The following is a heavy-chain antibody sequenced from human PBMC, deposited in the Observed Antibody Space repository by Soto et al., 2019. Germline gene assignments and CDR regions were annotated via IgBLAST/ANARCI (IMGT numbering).Heavy chain of an antibody. Sequence: EVHLLGSGGDLVKPGGSLRLSCEVSGFTFNNFAMSWVRQSPGKGLEWVSTISSDGDLRHYAESVKGRFTISRDNSKSSLLLQMNSLRAEHTALYFCAKVRQRFLDILTGATNFDSWGQGTLVTVSS. CDR2: ISSDGDLR. V-gene: IGHV3-23*01. J-gene: IGHJ4*02. CDR3: AKVRQRFLDILTGATNFDS. CDR1: GFTFNNFA. D-gene: IGHD3-9*01.